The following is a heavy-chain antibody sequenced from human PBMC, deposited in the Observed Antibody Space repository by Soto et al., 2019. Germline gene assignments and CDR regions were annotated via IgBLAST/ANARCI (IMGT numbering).Heavy chain of an antibody. CDR1: GDTFTSYY. J-gene: IGHJ5*02. Sequence: ASVKVSCKAPGDTFTSYYLNWLRQSPGQGLEWMGVINPHGGSTKYAQKFQGRITMTRDTSRSTVYMELSSLRSDDTAIYYCARSSGGNFGIIIEGSNWFDPWGQGALVTVSS. CDR3: ARSSGGNFGIIIEGSNWFDP. CDR2: INPHGGST. D-gene: IGHD3-3*01. V-gene: IGHV1-46*01.